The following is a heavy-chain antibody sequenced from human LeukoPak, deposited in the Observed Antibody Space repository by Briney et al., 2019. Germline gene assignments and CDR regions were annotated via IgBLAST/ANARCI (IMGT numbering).Heavy chain of an antibody. CDR3: AKGGYYYDSSLSFDY. CDR2: ISGSGGST. J-gene: IGHJ4*02. CDR1: GSTFSSYA. D-gene: IGHD3-22*01. Sequence: GGSLRLSCAASGSTFSSYAMTWVRQAPGKGLEWVSAISGSGGSTYYAESVKGRFTISRDNSKNTLYLQMNSLRAEDKAVYYCAKGGYYYDSSLSFDYWGQGTLVTVSS. V-gene: IGHV3-23*01.